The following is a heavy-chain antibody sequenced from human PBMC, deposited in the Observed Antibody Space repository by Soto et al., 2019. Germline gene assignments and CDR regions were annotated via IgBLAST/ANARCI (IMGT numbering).Heavy chain of an antibody. J-gene: IGHJ4*02. V-gene: IGHV1-24*01. D-gene: IGHD2-2*01. CDR3: ATPLVVPAAMYY. CDR2: FDPEDGET. Sequence: ASVKVSCKVSGYTLTDLSMQWVRQAPGKGLEWMGGFDPEDGETIYAQKFQGRVTMTEDTSTDTAYMELSSLRSEDTAVYYCATPLVVPAAMYYWGQGTLVTVSS. CDR1: GYTLTDLS.